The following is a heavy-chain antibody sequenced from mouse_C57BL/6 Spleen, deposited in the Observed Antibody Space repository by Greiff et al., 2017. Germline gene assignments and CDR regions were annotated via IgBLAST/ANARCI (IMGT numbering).Heavy chain of an antibody. Sequence: QVQLKQPGTELVKPGASVKLSCKASGYTFTSYWMHWVKQRPGQGLEWIGNINPSNGGTNYNEKFKSKATLSVYKSSIPAYMQLSSLTSDDSAVYYCARVDYDYDAWYFDVWGTGTTVTVSS. CDR3: ARVDYDYDAWYFDV. CDR2: INPSNGGT. CDR1: GYTFTSYW. D-gene: IGHD2-4*01. J-gene: IGHJ1*03. V-gene: IGHV1-53*01.